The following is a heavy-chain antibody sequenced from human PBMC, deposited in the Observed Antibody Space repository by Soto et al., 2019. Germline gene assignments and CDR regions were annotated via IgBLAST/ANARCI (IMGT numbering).Heavy chain of an antibody. CDR3: AGVSWFRGMDV. CDR2: TYYKSKWND. J-gene: IGHJ6*02. D-gene: IGHD3-10*01. CDR1: GDSISSNSAA. V-gene: IGHV6-1*01. Sequence: QVQLQQSGPGLVKPSQTLSLTCAVSGDSISSNSAAWNWDRQSPSRGLEWLGRTYYKSKWNDDYALSVKSRITINPDTSNNQFSLHLYSVTPEDTAVYYCAGVSWFRGMDVWGQGTPVTVSS.